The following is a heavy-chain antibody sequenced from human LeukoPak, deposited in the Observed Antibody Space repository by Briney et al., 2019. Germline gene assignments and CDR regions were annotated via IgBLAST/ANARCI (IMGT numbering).Heavy chain of an antibody. V-gene: IGHV4-61*02. J-gene: IGHJ6*03. Sequence: KSSETLSLTCTVSGGSISSSSYYWSWIRQPAGKGLEWIGRIQPSGSTNYNPSLKSRVTISADTSKNQFSLNLNSVTAADTAIYYCARDQLGLGYCDNTRCSYMGVWGKGTTVIVSS. CDR1: GGSISSSSYY. CDR3: ARDQLGLGYCDNTRCSYMGV. D-gene: IGHD2-2*01. CDR2: IQPSGST.